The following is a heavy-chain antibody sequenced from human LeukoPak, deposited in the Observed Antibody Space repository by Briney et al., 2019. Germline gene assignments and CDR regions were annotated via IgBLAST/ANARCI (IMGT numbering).Heavy chain of an antibody. CDR1: GFPLNNYS. D-gene: IGHD3-10*01. CDR2: ISSSSSYI. CDR3: ASSMVVGGYFDY. V-gene: IGHV3-21*01. J-gene: IGHJ4*02. Sequence: PGGSPRPSLAASGFPLNNYSINWGPQAPGKGPGWVSSISSSSSYIYYADSVKGRFTISRDNAKNSLYLQMNSLRAEDTAVYYCASSMVVGGYFDYWGQGTLVTVSS.